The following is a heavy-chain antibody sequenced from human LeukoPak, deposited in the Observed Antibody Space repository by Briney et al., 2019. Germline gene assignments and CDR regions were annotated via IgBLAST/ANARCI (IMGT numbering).Heavy chain of an antibody. V-gene: IGHV3-11*01. Sequence: GGSLRLSCTASGFTFSDYYMNWIRQAPGKGLEWVSYISSGGGTRSYADSVKGRFTISRDNAKNSLYLQMNSLRAEDTAVYYCARDRGRRGITMRSDAFDIWGQGTMVTVSS. CDR1: GFTFSDYY. D-gene: IGHD3-22*01. CDR2: ISSGGGTR. CDR3: ARDRGRRGITMRSDAFDI. J-gene: IGHJ3*02.